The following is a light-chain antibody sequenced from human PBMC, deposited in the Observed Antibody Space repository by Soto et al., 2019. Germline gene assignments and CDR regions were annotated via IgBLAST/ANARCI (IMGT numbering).Light chain of an antibody. V-gene: IGLV1-40*01. Sequence: QSVLTQPPSVSGAPGQRVTISCTGSSSNIGAGYYVHWYQQLPGTAPKLLIYGNSNRPSGVPDRFSGSKSGTSASLAITGLQAEDEAAYYCQSYDSGLSGSVFGTGTKLTVL. CDR1: SSNIGAGYY. CDR2: GNS. CDR3: QSYDSGLSGSV. J-gene: IGLJ1*01.